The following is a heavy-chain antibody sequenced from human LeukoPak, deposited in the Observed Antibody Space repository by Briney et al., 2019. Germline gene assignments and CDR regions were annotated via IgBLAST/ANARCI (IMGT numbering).Heavy chain of an antibody. CDR3: ARDHGHKSVDY. V-gene: IGHV1-18*01. J-gene: IGHJ4*02. CDR2: ISAYNGNT. Sequence: GASVKVSCKASGYTFPSYGISWLRQAPGQGLEWMGWISAYNGNTNYAQKFQGRVTMTTDTSTSTLYMEVRSLRSDDTAVYYCARDHGHKSVDYWGQGTLVTVSS. D-gene: IGHD2-21*01. CDR1: GYTFPSYG.